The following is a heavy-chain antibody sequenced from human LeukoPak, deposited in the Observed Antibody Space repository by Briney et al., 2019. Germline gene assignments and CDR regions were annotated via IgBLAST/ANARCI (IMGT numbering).Heavy chain of an antibody. Sequence: GGSLRLSCVASGFTFSSYAMSWVRQAPGKGLEWVSTIGTGGDTYYTDSVKGRFTISRDNSKNTLYLQMNSLRAEDTAVYYCAREVGYSSGWYLDYWGQGTLATVSS. J-gene: IGHJ4*02. CDR3: AREVGYSSGWYLDY. CDR2: IGTGGDT. V-gene: IGHV3-23*01. CDR1: GFTFSSYA. D-gene: IGHD6-19*01.